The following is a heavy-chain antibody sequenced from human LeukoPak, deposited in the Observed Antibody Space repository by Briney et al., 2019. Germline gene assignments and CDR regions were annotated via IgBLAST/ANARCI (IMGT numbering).Heavy chain of an antibody. Sequence: SETLSLTCAVYGGSFSGYYWSWIRQPPGKGLEWIGEINHSGSTNYNPSLKSRVTISVDTSKNQFSLKLSSVTAADTAVYYCARAVTIFGVEINAFDIWGQGTMVTVSS. CDR1: GGSFSGYY. V-gene: IGHV4-34*01. D-gene: IGHD3-3*01. CDR2: INHSGST. J-gene: IGHJ3*02. CDR3: ARAVTIFGVEINAFDI.